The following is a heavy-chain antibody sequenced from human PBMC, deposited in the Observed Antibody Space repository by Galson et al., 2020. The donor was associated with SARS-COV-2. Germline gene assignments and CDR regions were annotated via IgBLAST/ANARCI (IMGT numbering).Heavy chain of an antibody. D-gene: IGHD6-6*01. CDR2: MSNDGTNE. CDR3: ARDPYSSSSFADY. J-gene: IGHJ4*02. CDR1: GFTFNSYS. Sequence: GGSLRLSCAGSGFTFNSYSLHWVRQAPGKGLEWVAVMSNDGTNEYYADSVKGRFTISRDNSKNTLYLQMNSLRTEDTAVYFCARDPYSSSSFADYGGQGTLVTVSS. V-gene: IGHV3-30-3*01.